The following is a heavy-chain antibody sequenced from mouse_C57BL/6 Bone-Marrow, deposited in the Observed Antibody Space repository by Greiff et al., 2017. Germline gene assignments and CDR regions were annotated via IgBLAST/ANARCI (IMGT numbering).Heavy chain of an antibody. J-gene: IGHJ2*01. CDR3: ARYGNYYFDY. D-gene: IGHD2-1*01. V-gene: IGHV3-8*01. CDR2: ISYSGST. Sequence: EVQLQQSGPGLAKPSQTLSLTCSVTGYSITSDYWTWIRKFPGNKLEYMGYISYSGSTYYNPSLKSRISITRDTSKNQYYLQLNSVTTEDTATYYCARYGNYYFDYWGQGTTLTVSS. CDR1: GYSITSDY.